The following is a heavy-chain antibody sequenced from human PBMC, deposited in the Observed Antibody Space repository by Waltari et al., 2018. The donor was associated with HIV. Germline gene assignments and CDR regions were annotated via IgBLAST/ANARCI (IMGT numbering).Heavy chain of an antibody. J-gene: IGHJ6*02. CDR2: INSSSSTI. V-gene: IGHV3-48*04. CDR3: ARDDYGMDV. Sequence: EVQLVESGGGLLQPGVCLRLFCAALGFTFSSYCRNWVLQAPGKGPDWVSYINSSSSTIYYADSVKGRFTISRDNAKNSLYLQMNSLRAEDTAVYYCARDDYGMDVWGQGTTVTVSS. CDR1: GFTFSSYC.